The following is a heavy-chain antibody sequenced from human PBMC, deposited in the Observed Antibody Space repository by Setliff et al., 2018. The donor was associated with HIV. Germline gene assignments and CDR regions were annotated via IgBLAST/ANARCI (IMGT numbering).Heavy chain of an antibody. V-gene: IGHV4-39*02. Sequence: SETLSLTCTVSGGSISSYYWGWIRQPPGNGLEWIGSIYHTGSTYYKPSLKSRVTISVDTSKNQFTLKLTPVTASDTAVYYCAREVRWELPQGFDHWGQGSQVTVSS. CDR1: GGSISSYY. D-gene: IGHD1-26*01. J-gene: IGHJ4*02. CDR3: AREVRWELPQGFDH. CDR2: IYHTGST.